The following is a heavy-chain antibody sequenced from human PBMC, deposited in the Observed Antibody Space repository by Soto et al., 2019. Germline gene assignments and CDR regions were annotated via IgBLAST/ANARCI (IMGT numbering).Heavy chain of an antibody. Sequence: QVQLVESGGGVVQPGRSLRLSCAASGFTFSSYAMHWVRQAPGKGLEWVAVISYDGSNKYYADSVKGRFTISRDNSKNTLYMQMHRLRVEDTAVYYCARVGYCIGGSCPDVQYYFDCWGQGTLVTVSS. V-gene: IGHV3-30-3*01. CDR1: GFTFSSYA. J-gene: IGHJ4*02. CDR3: ARVGYCIGGSCPDVQYYFDC. D-gene: IGHD2-15*01. CDR2: ISYDGSNK.